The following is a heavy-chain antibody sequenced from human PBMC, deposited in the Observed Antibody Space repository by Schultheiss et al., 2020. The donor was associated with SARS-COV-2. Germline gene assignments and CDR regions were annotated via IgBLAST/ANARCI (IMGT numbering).Heavy chain of an antibody. V-gene: IGHV4-39*07. Sequence: SETLSLTCTVSGGSISSSSYYWGWIRQPPGKGLEWIGSIYHSGSTYYNPSLKSRVTISVDTSKNQFSLKLSSVTAADTAVYYCARDLGYCSSTSCYTFDIWGQGTMVTVSS. CDR2: IYHSGST. CDR3: ARDLGYCSSTSCYTFDI. CDR1: GGSISSSSYY. D-gene: IGHD2-2*02. J-gene: IGHJ3*02.